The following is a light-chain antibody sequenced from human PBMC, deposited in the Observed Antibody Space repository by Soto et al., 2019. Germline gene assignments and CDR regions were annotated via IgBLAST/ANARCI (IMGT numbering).Light chain of an antibody. CDR2: DGS. CDR3: QQYNDYWT. J-gene: IGKJ1*01. V-gene: IGKV1-5*01. Sequence: DIQMTQSPSTLSASVGDRVTITCRASHSIRSWLAWYQQKPGKAPNVLIYDGSTLENGVPSRFSGTVSGTGFTLTISSLQPDDFATYYCQQYNDYWTFGQGTKWIS. CDR1: HSIRSW.